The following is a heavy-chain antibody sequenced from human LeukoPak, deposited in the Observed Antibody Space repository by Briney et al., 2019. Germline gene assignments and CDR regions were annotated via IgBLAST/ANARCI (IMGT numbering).Heavy chain of an antibody. D-gene: IGHD3-10*01. CDR2: IYHSGST. CDR3: ARHPQRYGSGSYFYVS. Sequence: SETLSLTCTVSGYSISSGYYWGWIRQPPGKGLEWIGSIYHSGSTYYNPSLKSRVTISVDTSKNQFSLKLSSVTAADTAVYYCARHPQRYGSGSYFYVSWGQGTLVTVSS. J-gene: IGHJ4*02. CDR1: GYSISSGYY. V-gene: IGHV4-38-2*02.